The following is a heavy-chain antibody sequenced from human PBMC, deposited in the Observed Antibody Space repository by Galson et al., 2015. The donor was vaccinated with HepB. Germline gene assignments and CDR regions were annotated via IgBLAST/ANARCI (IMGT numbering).Heavy chain of an antibody. CDR1: GFTFSSYS. Sequence: LRLSCAASGFTFSSYSMTWVRPAPGKGLEWVSYISCSSSTIYYADYVKGRFTIPRDNAKNSLYLQMNRLRAEDTAVYYCARGIAAAGTGYWGQGTLVTVSS. J-gene: IGHJ4*02. D-gene: IGHD6-13*01. V-gene: IGHV3-48*01. CDR3: ARGIAAAGTGY. CDR2: ISCSSSTI.